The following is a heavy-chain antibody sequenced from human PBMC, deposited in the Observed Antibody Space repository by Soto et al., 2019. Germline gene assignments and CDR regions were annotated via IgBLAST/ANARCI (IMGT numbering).Heavy chain of an antibody. CDR1: GFTSTTYG. CDR3: AWDGVPTVVDP. V-gene: IGHV1-18*01. J-gene: IGHJ5*02. D-gene: IGHD2-2*01. Sequence: QVQLVQSGGEVKKPGASVKVSCKASGFTSTTYGISWVRQAPGQGLEWMGWISFYNGNTKYAQKFQGRVTMTTDTSTRTAYMELRSLKSDDTAGYFCAWDGVPTVVDPWGQGTLVTVSS. CDR2: ISFYNGNT.